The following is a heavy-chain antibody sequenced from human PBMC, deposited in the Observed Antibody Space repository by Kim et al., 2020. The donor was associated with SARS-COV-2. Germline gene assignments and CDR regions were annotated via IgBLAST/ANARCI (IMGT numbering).Heavy chain of an antibody. CDR3: ARLSWVYAHYVFDY. D-gene: IGHD2-8*01. V-gene: IGHV4-39*01. J-gene: IGHJ4*02. Sequence: NPSPKTRVTISVDTSTNQFSLKLSSVTAADTAVYYCARLSWVYAHYVFDYWGQGTLVTVSS.